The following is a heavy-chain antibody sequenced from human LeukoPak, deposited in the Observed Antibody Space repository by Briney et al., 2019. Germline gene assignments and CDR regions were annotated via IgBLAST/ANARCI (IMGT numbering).Heavy chain of an antibody. Sequence: ASVKVSCKASGYTFPNYHIGWVRRAPGHGLEWMGWISAYNGHAEYAQSLQGRVTMTTDTSTTTVYMELRSLRSDDTAVYYCARVFEYGFADLLNPQYGMELWGQGTTVTVSS. D-gene: IGHD3-10*01. J-gene: IGHJ6*02. V-gene: IGHV1-18*01. CDR1: GYTFPNYH. CDR2: ISAYNGHA. CDR3: ARVFEYGFADLLNPQYGMEL.